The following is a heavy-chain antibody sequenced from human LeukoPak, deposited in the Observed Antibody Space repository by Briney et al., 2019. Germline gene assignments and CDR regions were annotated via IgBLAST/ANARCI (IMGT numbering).Heavy chain of an antibody. J-gene: IGHJ5*01. CDR3: ARDFWGFDS. V-gene: IGHV4-59*01. CDR2: IYYSGST. CDR1: GGSISGYN. D-gene: IGHD3-16*01. Sequence: SETLSVTCSVSGGSISGYNWSWIRLPPGKGLEWIGSIYYSGSTNYNPSLQSRVTISVDTSKNQFSLNLSSVTAADTAVYYCARDFWGFDSWGQGTLVTVSS.